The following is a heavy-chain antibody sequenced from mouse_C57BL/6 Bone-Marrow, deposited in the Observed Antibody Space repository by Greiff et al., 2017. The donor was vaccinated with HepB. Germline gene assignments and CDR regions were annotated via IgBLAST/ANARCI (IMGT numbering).Heavy chain of an antibody. Sequence: VQVVESGPGLVAPSQSLSITCTVSGFSLTSYAISWVRQPPGKGLEWLGVIWTGGGTNYNSALKSRLSISKDNSKSQVFLKMNSLQTDDTARYYCARSLLWLRRGYYFDYWGQGTTLTVSS. J-gene: IGHJ2*01. CDR1: GFSLTSYA. CDR2: IWTGGGT. CDR3: ARSLLWLRRGYYFDY. V-gene: IGHV2-9-1*01. D-gene: IGHD2-2*01.